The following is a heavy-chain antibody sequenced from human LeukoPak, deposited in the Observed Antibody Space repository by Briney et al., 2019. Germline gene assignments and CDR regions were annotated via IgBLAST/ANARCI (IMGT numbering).Heavy chain of an antibody. CDR3: ASEPRNGTSDY. CDR1: GFIFSSYW. J-gene: IGHJ4*02. D-gene: IGHD1-26*01. Sequence: GGSLRLSCASSGFIFSSYWMSWVRQAPGKVLEWVANIKQDGSEKYYVEAVKGRFTISRDNAKNSLYLQMNSLRAEDTAVYYCASEPRNGTSDYWGQGTLVTVSS. V-gene: IGHV3-7*01. CDR2: IKQDGSEK.